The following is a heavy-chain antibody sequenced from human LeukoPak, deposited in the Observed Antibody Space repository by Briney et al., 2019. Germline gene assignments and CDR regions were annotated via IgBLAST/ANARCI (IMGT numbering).Heavy chain of an antibody. CDR3: GKDLGGGIVVVNYFDY. CDR2: ISYDGSNK. CDR1: GFTFSSYG. J-gene: IGHJ4*02. D-gene: IGHD3-22*01. V-gene: IGHV3-30*18. Sequence: PGGSLRLSCAASGFTFSSYGMHWVRQAPGKGLEWVAVISYDGSNKYYADSVKGRFTISRDNSKNTLYLQMNSLRAEDTAVYYCGKDLGGGIVVVNYFDYWGQGTLVTVSS.